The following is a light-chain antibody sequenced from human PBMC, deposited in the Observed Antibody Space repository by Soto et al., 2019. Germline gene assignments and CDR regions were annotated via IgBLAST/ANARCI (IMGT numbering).Light chain of an antibody. Sequence: QSVLTQPPSASGSLGQSVTISCTGTSSDVGRYRFVSWYQQHPGKAPKVMIYEVSKRPSGVPDRFSGSKSGSTASLTVSGLQAEDEADYCCCSYAGNNNVVFGGGTKLTVL. CDR3: CSYAGNNNVV. J-gene: IGLJ3*02. V-gene: IGLV2-8*01. CDR2: EVS. CDR1: SSDVGRYRF.